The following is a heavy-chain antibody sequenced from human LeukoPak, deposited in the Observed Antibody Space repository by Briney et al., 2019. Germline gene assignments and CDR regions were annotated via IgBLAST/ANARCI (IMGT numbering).Heavy chain of an antibody. D-gene: IGHD6-19*01. CDR3: ARVTAYSSGWPPFDY. V-gene: IGHV4-4*07. CDR1: AGSLSSYY. Sequence: TLSLTCTLYAGSLSSYYCSCIRQPAEKVLEWNGRIYTSVSTNYNPSLKSRVTMSVDTSKNQFSLKLSSVTAADTAVYYCARVTAYSSGWPPFDYWGQGTLVTVSS. CDR2: IYTSVST. J-gene: IGHJ4*02.